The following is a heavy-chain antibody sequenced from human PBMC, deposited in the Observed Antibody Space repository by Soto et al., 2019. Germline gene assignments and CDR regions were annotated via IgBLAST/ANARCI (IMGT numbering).Heavy chain of an antibody. J-gene: IGHJ4*02. CDR1: GFTFSSYS. Sequence: EVQLVESGGGLVKPGGSLRLSCAASGFTFSSYSMNWVRQAPGKGLEWVSSISSSSSYIYYADSVKGRFTISRDNAKNSLYLQMNSLRAEDTAVYYCARDRCSSTSCYNFDYWGQGTLVTVSS. V-gene: IGHV3-21*01. CDR3: ARDRCSSTSCYNFDY. CDR2: ISSSSSYI. D-gene: IGHD2-2*02.